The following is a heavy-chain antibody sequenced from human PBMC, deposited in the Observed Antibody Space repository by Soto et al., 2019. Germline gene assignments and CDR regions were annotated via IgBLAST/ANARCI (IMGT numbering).Heavy chain of an antibody. D-gene: IGHD2-21*01. V-gene: IGHV3-23*01. Sequence: PGGSLRLSCVASGFTFRNSAMSWVRHVPGKGLEWAAGISSSGGRTNYADSVNGRFTISRDNSKDTLYLQMNSLIAEDTALYYCAKVQEFCGFNFYIVDSWCPGVLVTVSS. J-gene: IGHJ4*02. CDR2: ISSSGGRT. CDR3: AKVQEFCGFNFYIVDS. CDR1: GFTFRNSA.